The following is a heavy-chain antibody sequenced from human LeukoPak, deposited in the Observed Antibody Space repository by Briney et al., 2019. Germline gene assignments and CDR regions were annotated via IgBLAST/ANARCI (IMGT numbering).Heavy chain of an antibody. Sequence: PGESLRLSCAASGFTFNIYVMTWVRQAPGQGLEWVSSIIGSGGSTYYADSVKGRFTISRDNSKNTLYLQMNSLRAEDTAVYYCAKGLRGADDYWGQGTLVTVSS. D-gene: IGHD3-10*01. CDR2: IIGSGGST. V-gene: IGHV3-23*01. CDR1: GFTFNIYV. CDR3: AKGLRGADDY. J-gene: IGHJ4*02.